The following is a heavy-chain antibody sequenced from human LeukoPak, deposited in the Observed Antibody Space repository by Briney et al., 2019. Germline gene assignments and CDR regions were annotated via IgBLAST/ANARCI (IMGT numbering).Heavy chain of an antibody. D-gene: IGHD1-7*01. J-gene: IGHJ4*02. Sequence: ASVKVSCKASGYTFTSYYMHWVRQAPGQGLEWMGIINPSGGSTSYAQKFQGRITMTRDTSTSTVYMDLSSLRSEDTAVYYCARDEGPPRYNWNYGGPDYWGQGTLVTVSS. V-gene: IGHV1-46*01. CDR2: INPSGGST. CDR3: ARDEGPPRYNWNYGGPDY. CDR1: GYTFTSYY.